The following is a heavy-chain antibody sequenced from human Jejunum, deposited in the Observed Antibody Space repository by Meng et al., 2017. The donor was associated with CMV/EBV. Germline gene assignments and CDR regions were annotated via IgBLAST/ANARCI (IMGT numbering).Heavy chain of an antibody. CDR1: CSGYS. CDR3: ARGQSRHYYNSGSYPRSFDI. Sequence: CSGYSWSWIRQSPGKGLEWIGEINYDGSTHYTPSVKSRVIISVDTSKNQVSLRLSSVTAADTAVYFCARGQSRHYYNSGSYPRSFDIWGPGTVVTVSS. J-gene: IGHJ3*02. D-gene: IGHD3-10*01. V-gene: IGHV4-34*01. CDR2: INYDGST.